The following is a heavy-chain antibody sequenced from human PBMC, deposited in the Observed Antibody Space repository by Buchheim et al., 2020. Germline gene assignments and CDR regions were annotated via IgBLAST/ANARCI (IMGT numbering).Heavy chain of an antibody. CDR3: ARETRAAADS. J-gene: IGHJ4*02. D-gene: IGHD6-13*01. CDR2: IKGVGSST. V-gene: IGHV3-74*01. Sequence: EVQLVESGGGLVQPGGSLRLSCAASGFTFSNFWMHWVRQAPGKGLVWISRIKGVGSSTSYADSMKGRFTISTDNAKNTIFLEIKSLRAEDTAVYYCARETRAAADSWGQGTL. CDR1: GFTFSNFW.